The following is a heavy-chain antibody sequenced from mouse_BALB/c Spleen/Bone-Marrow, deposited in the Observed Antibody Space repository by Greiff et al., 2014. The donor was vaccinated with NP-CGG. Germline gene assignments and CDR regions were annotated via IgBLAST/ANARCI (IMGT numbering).Heavy chain of an antibody. V-gene: IGHV1-14*01. CDR3: AGEVVATDYFDS. CDR1: GYTFTSYI. Sequence: VQLKQSGPELVKPGASVKMSCKASGYTFTSYIMHWVKQKPGQGLEWIGYINPYNDGPKYNEKFKGKATLTSDKSSSTAYMELXXXXXEDSAVYYCAGEVVATDYFDSWGQGTTLTVSS. D-gene: IGHD1-1*01. J-gene: IGHJ2*01. CDR2: INPYNDGP.